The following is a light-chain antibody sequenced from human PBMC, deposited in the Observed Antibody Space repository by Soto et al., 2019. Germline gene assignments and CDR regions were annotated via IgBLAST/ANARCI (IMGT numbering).Light chain of an antibody. CDR2: AAS. CDR1: KGSRND. J-gene: IGKJ1*01. V-gene: IGKV1-6*01. Sequence: AIQMTQSPSSLSASVGERITITCRASKGSRNDLGWYQQKPGKAPKLLIYAASSLQSGVPSRFSGSGSGTDFTLTISSLQPEDFATYYCLQDYNYPWTFGQGTKVEIK. CDR3: LQDYNYPWT.